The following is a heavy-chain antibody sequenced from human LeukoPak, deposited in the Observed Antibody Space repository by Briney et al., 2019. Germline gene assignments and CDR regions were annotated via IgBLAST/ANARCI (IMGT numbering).Heavy chain of an antibody. V-gene: IGHV3-21*01. Sequence: SLRLSCAASGFTFSSYNMNWVRQAPGKGLEWVSYMSGSSNYIYYADSVKGRFIISRDNAKNSLYLQMNSLRAEDTAVYYCAREQDTTPDFWGQGTLVTVSS. CDR1: GFTFSSYN. J-gene: IGHJ4*02. D-gene: IGHD1-1*01. CDR3: AREQDTTPDF. CDR2: MSGSSNYI.